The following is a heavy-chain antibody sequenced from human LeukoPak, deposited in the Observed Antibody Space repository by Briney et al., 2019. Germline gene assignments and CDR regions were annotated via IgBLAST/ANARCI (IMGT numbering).Heavy chain of an antibody. Sequence: PSETLSLTCTVSGGSISSPYWTWIRQPPGKGLEWIGYIYYGGSTDYSPSLKSRATISLDTSKNQFSLHLTSVTAADTAVYYCARQLAGLAPPGFTDSWGQGTLVTVSS. CDR3: ARQLAGLAPPGFTDS. CDR1: GGSISSPY. CDR2: IYYGGST. J-gene: IGHJ4*02. V-gene: IGHV4-59*08. D-gene: IGHD3-3*02.